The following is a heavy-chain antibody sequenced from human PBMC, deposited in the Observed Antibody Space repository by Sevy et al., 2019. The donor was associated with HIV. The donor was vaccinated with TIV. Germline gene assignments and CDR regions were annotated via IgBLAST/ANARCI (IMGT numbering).Heavy chain of an antibody. CDR2: IRYDGSNK. J-gene: IGHJ4*02. CDR1: GFTFSSYG. CDR3: AKEAAIWGSYRYVFDY. D-gene: IGHD3-16*02. V-gene: IGHV3-30*02. Sequence: GGSLRLSCAASGFTFSSYGMHWVRQAPGKGLEWVAFIRYDGSNKYYADSVKGRFTISRDNSKNTLYLQMNSLRAEDTVVYYCAKEAAIWGSYRYVFDYWGQGTLVTVSS.